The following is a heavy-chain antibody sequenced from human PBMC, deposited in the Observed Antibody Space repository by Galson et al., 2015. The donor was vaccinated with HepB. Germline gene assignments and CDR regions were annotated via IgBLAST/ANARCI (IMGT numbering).Heavy chain of an antibody. V-gene: IGHV3-23*01. CDR3: AKGGVIHITMIVVVMARFDY. CDR1: GFTFNSYA. J-gene: IGHJ4*02. D-gene: IGHD3-22*01. CDR2: ISDIGTKT. Sequence: SLRLSCAASGFTFNSYAMSWVRQAPGKGLEWVSGISDIGTKTYYADSVKGRYTISRDYSKKTLYLQMDRLRAEDTAVYYCAKGGVIHITMIVVVMARFDYGGQGSLVTVSS.